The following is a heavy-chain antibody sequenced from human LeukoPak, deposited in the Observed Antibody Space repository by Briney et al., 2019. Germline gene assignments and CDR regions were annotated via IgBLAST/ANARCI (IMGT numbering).Heavy chain of an antibody. CDR1: GFTFSNYW. Sequence: GGSLRLSCVASGFTFSNYWMSWVRQAPGKGLECVANIKEDGSEKYYVDSVKGRFTISRDNAKNSLYLQMNSLRAEDTAVYYCARVGARIAVAGTAGYFDYWGQGTLVTVSS. D-gene: IGHD6-19*01. V-gene: IGHV3-7*01. CDR3: ARVGARIAVAGTAGYFDY. J-gene: IGHJ4*02. CDR2: IKEDGSEK.